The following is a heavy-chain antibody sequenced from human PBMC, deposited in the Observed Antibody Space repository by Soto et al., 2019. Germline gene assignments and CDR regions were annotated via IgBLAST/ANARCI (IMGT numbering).Heavy chain of an antibody. J-gene: IGHJ5*02. CDR3: ARGVAARPVQARFDP. Sequence: GASVKVSCKASGYTFTSYAMHWVRQAPGQRLEWMGWINAGNGNTKYSQKFQGRVTITRDTSASTAYMELSSLRSEDTAVYYCARGVAARPVQARFDPWGQGTLVTVSS. CDR2: INAGNGNT. D-gene: IGHD6-6*01. CDR1: GYTFTSYA. V-gene: IGHV1-3*01.